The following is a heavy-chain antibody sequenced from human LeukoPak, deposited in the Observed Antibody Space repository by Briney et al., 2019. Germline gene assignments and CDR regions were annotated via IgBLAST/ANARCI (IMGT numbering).Heavy chain of an antibody. Sequence: PSETLSLTCTVSGGSISSYYWSWIRQPPGRGLGWVGYIYYSGSTNYNPSLKSRVTTAVDTSKNQFSLKLSSVTAADAAVYYCARTRDSWSYGDYYYGMDVWGQGTTVTVSS. J-gene: IGHJ6*02. CDR3: ARTRDSWSYGDYYYGMDV. CDR2: IYYSGST. V-gene: IGHV4-59*08. CDR1: GGSISSYY. D-gene: IGHD3-10*01.